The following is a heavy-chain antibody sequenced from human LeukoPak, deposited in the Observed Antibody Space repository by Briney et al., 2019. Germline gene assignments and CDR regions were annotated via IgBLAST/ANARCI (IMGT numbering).Heavy chain of an antibody. V-gene: IGHV3-53*01. CDR3: ARDAAAQQLIHYFDY. Sequence: GGSLRLSCVASGLTFSRNFMGWVRQAPGKGLEWVSLIYDGGTTYYSDSVKGRFIISRDNSKNTVYLQMNSLRAEDTAIYYCARDAAAQQLIHYFDYWGQGTPVTVSS. CDR2: IYDGGTT. CDR1: GLTFSRNF. J-gene: IGHJ4*02. D-gene: IGHD6-13*01.